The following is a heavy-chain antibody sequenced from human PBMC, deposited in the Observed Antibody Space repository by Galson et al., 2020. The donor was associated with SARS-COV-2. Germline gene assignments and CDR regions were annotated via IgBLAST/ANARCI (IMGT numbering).Heavy chain of an antibody. D-gene: IGHD3-22*01. CDR2: ISSSSSYI. CDR1: GFTFSSYS. J-gene: IGHJ6*03. V-gene: IGHV3-21*01. CDR3: ARDLGNNYYDSSGLMDV. Sequence: GGSLRLSCAASGFTFSSYSMNWVRQAPGKGLEWVSSISSSSSYIYYADSVEGRFTISRDNAKNSLYLQMNSLRAEDTAVYYCARDLGNNYYDSSGLMDVWGKGTTVTVSS.